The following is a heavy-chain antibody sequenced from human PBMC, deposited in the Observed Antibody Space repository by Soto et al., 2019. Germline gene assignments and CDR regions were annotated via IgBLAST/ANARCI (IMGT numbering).Heavy chain of an antibody. CDR3: EREEKAAYFFR. Sequence: GGSLRLSCVASGFTFRNYPIHWVRQAPGRGLEWVAIVARDGIEKHYADSVQGRFTISRDNSKNTLYLQMSSLRDEDTAVYYREREEKAAYFFRWARGTVLPVSS. CDR2: VARDGIEK. J-gene: IGHJ2*01. V-gene: IGHV3-30-3*01. CDR1: GFTFRNYP. D-gene: IGHD6-13*01.